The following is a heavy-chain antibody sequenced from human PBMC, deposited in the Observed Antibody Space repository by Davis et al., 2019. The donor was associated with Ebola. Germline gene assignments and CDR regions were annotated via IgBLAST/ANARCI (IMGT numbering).Heavy chain of an antibody. D-gene: IGHD6-13*01. CDR1: GGSISSHY. J-gene: IGHJ6*03. Sequence: PSETLSLTCTVSGGSISSHYWSWIRQPPGKGLEWIGYIYYSGSTNYNPSLKSRVTMSVDTSKNQFSLKLSSVTAADTAVYYCAGRLIAAAGPGVGYYMDVWGKGTTVTVSS. V-gene: IGHV4-59*11. CDR3: AGRLIAAAGPGVGYYMDV. CDR2: IYYSGST.